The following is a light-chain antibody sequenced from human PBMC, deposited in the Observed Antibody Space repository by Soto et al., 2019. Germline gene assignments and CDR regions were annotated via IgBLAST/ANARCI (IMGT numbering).Light chain of an antibody. Sequence: QSVLTQPPSASGTPGQRVTISCSGSSSNIGSNTVNWYQQLPGTAPKLLIYSNNQRPSGVPDRFSGSKSGTSASLAISGLESEDEADYYCAAWDDSLSSPRIGGGTKLT. CDR3: AAWDDSLSSPR. CDR1: SSNIGSNT. V-gene: IGLV1-44*01. CDR2: SNN. J-gene: IGLJ2*01.